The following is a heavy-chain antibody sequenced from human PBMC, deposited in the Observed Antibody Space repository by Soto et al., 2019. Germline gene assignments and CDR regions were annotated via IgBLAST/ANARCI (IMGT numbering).Heavy chain of an antibody. CDR1: GGTFSSYA. Sequence: SVKVSCKASGGTFSSYAISWVRQAPGQGLEWMGGIIPIFGIANYAQKFQGRVTITADKSTSTAHMELSSLRSEDTAVYYCAGGHYDILTGAFDIWGQGTMVTVSS. J-gene: IGHJ3*02. D-gene: IGHD3-9*01. V-gene: IGHV1-69*10. CDR3: AGGHYDILTGAFDI. CDR2: IIPIFGIA.